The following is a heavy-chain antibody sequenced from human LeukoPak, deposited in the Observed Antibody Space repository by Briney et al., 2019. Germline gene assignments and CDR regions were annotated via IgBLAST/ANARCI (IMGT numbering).Heavy chain of an antibody. V-gene: IGHV4-38-2*02. CDR3: ARETSQKGAHYMDV. CDR2: IYHSGST. J-gene: IGHJ6*03. Sequence: SETLSLTCTVSGYSISSGYYWGWIRQPPGKGLEWIANIYHSGSTYYNPSLKSRVTISVDTSKNQFSLKLSSVTAADTAVYYCARETSQKGAHYMDVWGKGTTVTISS. D-gene: IGHD3-16*01. CDR1: GYSISSGYY.